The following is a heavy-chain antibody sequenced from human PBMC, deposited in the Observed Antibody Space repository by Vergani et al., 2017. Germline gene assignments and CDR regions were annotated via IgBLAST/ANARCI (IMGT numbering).Heavy chain of an antibody. J-gene: IGHJ4*02. CDR1: GFTFSSHA. D-gene: IGHD2-15*01. CDR3: AKGGGGY. CDR2: ISGSDGST. Sequence: EVQMSESGGDLVQPGGSLRLSCRASGFTFSSHAMSWVRQAPRKGLEWVSAISGSDGSTYYADSVKGRFTISRDNSKNTLYLQMNSLRAEDTAVYYCAKGGGGYWGQGTLVTVSS. V-gene: IGHV3-23*01.